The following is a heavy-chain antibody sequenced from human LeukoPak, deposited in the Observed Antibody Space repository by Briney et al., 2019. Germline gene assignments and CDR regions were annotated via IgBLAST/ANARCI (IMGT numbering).Heavy chain of an antibody. V-gene: IGHV3-23*01. CDR2: FNDTGSST. CDR1: AFTFSSYA. J-gene: IGHJ4*02. D-gene: IGHD3-10*01. CDR3: AKDLLRIYWRTFDS. Sequence: GGSLRLSCAASAFTFSSYAMSWVRQAPGKGLEWVSSFNDTGSSTYYADSVKGRFTISRDNSKNTLYLQMTNLRAEDTAVYFCAKDLLRIYWRTFDSWGQGALVIVSS.